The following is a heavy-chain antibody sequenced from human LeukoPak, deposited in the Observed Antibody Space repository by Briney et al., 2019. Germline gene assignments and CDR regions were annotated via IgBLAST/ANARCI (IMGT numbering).Heavy chain of an antibody. Sequence: ASMRVSCKASGYKFISHYLQWVRQAPGLGPEWMGWMHGGNGNTRYAEKFEGRVTMTRDTSTSTAYMDLSSLTSDDTAVYYCAREGSYCVGGDCYSFDFWGQGTLVTVSS. CDR1: GYKFISHY. D-gene: IGHD2-21*02. V-gene: IGHV1-2*02. CDR2: MHGGNGNT. CDR3: AREGSYCVGGDCYSFDF. J-gene: IGHJ4*02.